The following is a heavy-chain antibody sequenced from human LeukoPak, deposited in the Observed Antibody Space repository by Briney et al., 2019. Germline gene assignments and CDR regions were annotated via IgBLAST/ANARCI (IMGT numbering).Heavy chain of an antibody. CDR1: GFTFSDYY. V-gene: IGHV3-11*01. J-gene: IGHJ4*02. CDR2: ISTGNII. D-gene: IGHD6-6*01. Sequence: GGSLRLSCAASGFTFSDYYMTWIRQAPGKGLEWVSYISTGNIIYYADSVKGRFTISRDNAKTSLYLQMSSLRAEDTAVYYCARDRTTYSSSSFDYWGQGTLVTVSS. CDR3: ARDRTTYSSSSFDY.